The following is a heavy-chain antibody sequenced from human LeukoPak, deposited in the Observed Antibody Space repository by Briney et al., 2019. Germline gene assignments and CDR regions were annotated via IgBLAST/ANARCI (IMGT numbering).Heavy chain of an antibody. J-gene: IGHJ6*03. CDR3: ARVSMVRGVPAIGYYYYYMDV. D-gene: IGHD3-10*01. CDR2: IYHSGST. V-gene: IGHV4-38-2*02. CDR1: GYSINSGYY. Sequence: SETLSLTCIVSGYSINSGYYWGWIRQPPGKGLEWIGSIYHSGSTYYNPSLKSRVTISLDTSKNQFSLKLTSVTAADTAVYYCARVSMVRGVPAIGYYYYYMDVWGKGTTVTISS.